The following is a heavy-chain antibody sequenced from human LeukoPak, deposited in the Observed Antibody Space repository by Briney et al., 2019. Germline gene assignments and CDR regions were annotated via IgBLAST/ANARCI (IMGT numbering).Heavy chain of an antibody. CDR1: GFTFTTFW. CDR3: AKPMDSSGYGHFDY. D-gene: IGHD3-22*01. J-gene: IGHJ4*02. V-gene: IGHV3-74*01. Sequence: RTGGSLRLSCATSGFTFTTFWMHWVRQAPGKGLVWASRINHDGSSTNYADSVKGRFTISRDNSKNTLYLQMDSLRVEDTAVYYCAKPMDSSGYGHFDYWGQGTLVTVSS. CDR2: INHDGSST.